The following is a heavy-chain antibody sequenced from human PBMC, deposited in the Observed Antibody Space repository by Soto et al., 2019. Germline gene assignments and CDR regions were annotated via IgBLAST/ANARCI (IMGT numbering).Heavy chain of an antibody. Sequence: QVQLVQSGAEVKKPGSSVKVSCKASGGTFSSYAISWVRQAPGQGLEWMGGIIPIFGTANYAQKFQGRVTITADESTSTAYMELSSLRSEDTAVYYCARVKGYCSSTSCYDYYYGMDVWGQGTTVTVSS. J-gene: IGHJ6*02. CDR1: GGTFSSYA. D-gene: IGHD2-2*01. CDR2: IIPIFGTA. V-gene: IGHV1-69*01. CDR3: ARVKGYCSSTSCYDYYYGMDV.